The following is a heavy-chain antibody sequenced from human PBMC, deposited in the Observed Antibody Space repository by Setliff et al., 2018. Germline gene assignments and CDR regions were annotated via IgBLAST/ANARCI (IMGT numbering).Heavy chain of an antibody. J-gene: IGHJ2*01. CDR3: ASLGIRDWYFNL. Sequence: PSETLSLTCAVYGGSFSGYYWSWIRQPPGKGLEWIGEINHSGSTNYNPSVKSRVTMSVDTSKNQFSLKLSSVTAADTAVYYCASLGIRDWYFNLWGRGTLVTSP. CDR2: INHSGST. D-gene: IGHD3-16*01. CDR1: GGSFSGYY. V-gene: IGHV4-34*01.